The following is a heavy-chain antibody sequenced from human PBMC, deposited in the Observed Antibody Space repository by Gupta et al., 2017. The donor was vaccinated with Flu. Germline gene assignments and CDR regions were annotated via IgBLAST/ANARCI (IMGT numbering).Heavy chain of an antibody. V-gene: IGHV3-48*03. D-gene: IGHD1-7*01. CDR3: ARPRSVTGTGTLFDP. CDR2: ISSSGSII. CDR1: GFTFSSYE. J-gene: IGHJ5*02. Sequence: GFTFSSYEMNWVRQAPGKGLEWVSYISSSGSIIHYADSVKGRFTISRDNAKNSLYLQMDSLRVEDTAVYYCARPRSVTGTGTLFDPWGQGTLVTVSS.